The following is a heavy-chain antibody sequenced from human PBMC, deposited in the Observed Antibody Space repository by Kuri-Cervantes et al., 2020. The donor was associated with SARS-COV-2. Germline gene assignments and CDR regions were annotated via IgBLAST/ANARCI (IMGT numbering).Heavy chain of an antibody. CDR2: INAGNGNT. V-gene: IGHV1-3*01. J-gene: IGHJ5*02. D-gene: IGHD3-22*01. Sequence: ASVKVSCKASGYTFTSYAMHWVRQAPGQRLEWMGWINAGNGNTKYSQKFQGRVTITRDTSASTAYMELSSLRSEDTAVYYCATASSGGINWFDPWGQGTLVTVSS. CDR3: ATASSGGINWFDP. CDR1: GYTFTSYA.